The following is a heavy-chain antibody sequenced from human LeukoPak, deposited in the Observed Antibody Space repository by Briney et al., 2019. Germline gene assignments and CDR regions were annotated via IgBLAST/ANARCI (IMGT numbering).Heavy chain of an antibody. CDR3: ARGGGAFCGADCHRNFDY. D-gene: IGHD2-21*02. CDR1: GFTFSSHA. CDR2: IRGDGATM. J-gene: IGHJ4*02. Sequence: GGSLRLSCAASGFTFSSHAMSWVRRAPGRGLEWVSTIRGDGATMFYADSVKGRITVSRDNFKNTLFLQMNSLRAEDTAVYYCARGGGAFCGADCHRNFDYWGQGTLVTVSS. V-gene: IGHV3-23*01.